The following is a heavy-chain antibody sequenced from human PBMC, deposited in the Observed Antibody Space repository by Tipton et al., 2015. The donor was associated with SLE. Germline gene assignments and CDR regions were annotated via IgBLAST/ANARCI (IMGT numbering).Heavy chain of an antibody. CDR3: ARDGDDDGAFDI. CDR2: IPYDGTNK. V-gene: IGHV3-30*04. J-gene: IGHJ3*02. Sequence: SLRLSCAAYGLTFNVYAMHWVRQAPGEGLEWVSTIPYDGTNKYYADSVKGRFTTSRDNSQNTLYLQMQSLRPEDTAVYYCARDGDDDGAFDIWGQGTMVTVSS. D-gene: IGHD5-24*01. CDR1: GLTFNVYA.